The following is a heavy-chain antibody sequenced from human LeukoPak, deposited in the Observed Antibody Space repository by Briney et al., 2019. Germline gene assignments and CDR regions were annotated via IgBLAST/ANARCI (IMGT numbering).Heavy chain of an antibody. V-gene: IGHV1-46*01. CDR1: GYTFTSYY. J-gene: IGHJ4*02. D-gene: IGHD6-19*01. CDR3: ARTPGIAVAAGPAYYFDY. CDR2: INPSGGST. Sequence: GASVKASCKASGYTFTSYYMHWVRQAPGQGLEWMGIINPSGGSTSYAQKFQGRVTMTRDTSTSTVYMELSSLRSEDTAVYYCARTPGIAVAAGPAYYFDYWGQGTLVTVSS.